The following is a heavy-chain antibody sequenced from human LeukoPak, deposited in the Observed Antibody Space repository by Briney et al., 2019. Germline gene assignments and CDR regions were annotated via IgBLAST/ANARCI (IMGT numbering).Heavy chain of an antibody. CDR3: ARDPGVGWFDP. CDR2: IDHTGNT. V-gene: IGHV4-34*01. D-gene: IGHD3-10*01. J-gene: IGHJ5*02. CDR1: GGSLSDYY. Sequence: SETLSLTCAVYGGSLSDYYWSWIRQYPGKGLEWIGEIDHTGNTNYNPSLKSRVTTSVDRSKNQFSLHLTSVTAADTAVYYCARDPGVGWFDPWGQGTLVTVSS.